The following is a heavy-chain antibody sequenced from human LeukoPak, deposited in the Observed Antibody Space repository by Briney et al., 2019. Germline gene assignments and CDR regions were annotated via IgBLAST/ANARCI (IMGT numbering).Heavy chain of an antibody. J-gene: IGHJ4*02. D-gene: IGHD1-26*01. CDR2: IIPIFGTA. V-gene: IGHV1-69*13. CDR1: GGTFSSYA. Sequence: GASVKVSCKASGGTFSSYAISWVRQAPGQGLEWMGGIIPIFGTANYAQKFQGRVTITADESTSTAYMELSSLRSEDTAVYYCARVSVGATWSEGFDYWGQRTLVTVSS. CDR3: ARVSVGATWSEGFDY.